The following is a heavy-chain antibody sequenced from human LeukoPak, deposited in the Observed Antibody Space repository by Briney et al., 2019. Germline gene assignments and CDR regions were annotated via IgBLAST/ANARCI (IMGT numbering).Heavy chain of an antibody. D-gene: IGHD3-10*01. CDR3: ARDRVVRGPTAGWFDP. CDR2: IYTSGST. V-gene: IGHV4-4*07. J-gene: IGHJ5*02. CDR1: GGSISSYY. Sequence: SETLSLTCTVSGGSISSYYWSWIRQPAGKGLKWIGRIYTSGSTNYNPSLKSRVTMSVDTSKNQFSPKLSSVTAADTAVYYCARDRVVRGPTAGWFDPWGQGTLVTVSS.